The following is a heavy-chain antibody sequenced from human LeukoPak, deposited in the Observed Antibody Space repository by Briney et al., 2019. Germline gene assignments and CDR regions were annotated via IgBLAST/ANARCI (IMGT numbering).Heavy chain of an antibody. V-gene: IGHV4-59*01. CDR1: GVSMSIYY. CDR2: ISYIGSS. D-gene: IGHD6-19*01. Sequence: PSETLSLTCTVSGVSMSIYYWSWIRQPPGKRLECIAFISYIGSSNYNPSLTSRATISVDSSKNQFSLKLNSVTATDTAVYYCVGWQVAGAFEIWGQGTMVTVSS. J-gene: IGHJ3*02. CDR3: VGWQVAGAFEI.